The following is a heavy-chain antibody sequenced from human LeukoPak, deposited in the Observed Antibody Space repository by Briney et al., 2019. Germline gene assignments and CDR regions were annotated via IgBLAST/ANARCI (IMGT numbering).Heavy chain of an antibody. J-gene: IGHJ5*02. CDR1: GGSFSGCY. Sequence: TSETLSLTCAVYGGSFSGCYWSWIRQPPGKGLEWIGEINHSGSTNYNPSLKSRVTISVDTSKNQFSLKLSSVTAADTAVYYCARGGRYYGSGSLILNWFDPWGQGTLVTVSS. V-gene: IGHV4-34*01. CDR3: ARGGRYYGSGSLILNWFDP. D-gene: IGHD3-10*01. CDR2: INHSGST.